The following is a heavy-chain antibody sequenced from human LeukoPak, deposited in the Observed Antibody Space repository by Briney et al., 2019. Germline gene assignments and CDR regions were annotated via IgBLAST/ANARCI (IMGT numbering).Heavy chain of an antibody. J-gene: IGHJ4*02. V-gene: IGHV1-2*02. CDR2: INPHLGDT. D-gene: IGHD5-18*01. CDR1: GYTFTDYY. CDR3: ARESGYSYGYFDY. Sequence: ASVKVSCKTSGYTFTDYYIHWVRQAPGQGLEWLGWINPHLGDTTYAQKFQGRVTITRDTSASTAYMELSSLRSEDMAVYYCARESGYSYGYFDYWGQGTLVTVSS.